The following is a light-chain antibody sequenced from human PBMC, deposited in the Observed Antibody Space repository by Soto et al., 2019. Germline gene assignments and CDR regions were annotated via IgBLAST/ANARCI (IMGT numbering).Light chain of an antibody. V-gene: IGKV3-20*01. J-gene: IGKJ1*01. Sequence: EIVLTQSPGTLSLSPGETATLSCRASQSVSSSYLAWYQQKPGQAPRLLIYGASSRATGIPDRSSGSGSGTDFTLTISRLEPEDFAVYHCQQYDRSPWTFGQGTKVKIK. CDR3: QQYDRSPWT. CDR1: QSVSSSY. CDR2: GAS.